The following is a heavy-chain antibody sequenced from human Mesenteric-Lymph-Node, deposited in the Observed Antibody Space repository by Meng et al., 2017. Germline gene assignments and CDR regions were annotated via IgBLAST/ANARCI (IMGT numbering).Heavy chain of an antibody. CDR3: ARDPTGGEDHQRV. Sequence: QVLLEGAGPGLVKPSGTLSPTCAVSGGSISSSNWWSWVRQPPGKGLEWIGKIYHSGITIYNPSLKSRVTMSVDNSKNQFSLKLNSMTAADTAVYYCARDPTGGEDHQRVWGQGTLVTVSS. D-gene: IGHD1-14*01. CDR2: IYHSGIT. J-gene: IGHJ4*02. CDR1: GGSISSSNW. V-gene: IGHV4-4*02.